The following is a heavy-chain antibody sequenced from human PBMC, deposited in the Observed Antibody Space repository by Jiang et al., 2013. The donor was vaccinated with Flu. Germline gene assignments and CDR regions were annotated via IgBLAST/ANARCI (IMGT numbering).Heavy chain of an antibody. Sequence: GLVKPSETLSLTCTVSGASVDGRGYYWSWLRQSPGERLEWIGYVFYSGSTLYNPSLESRVTISLDMSKNHFSLRLRTVTAADTAVYFCAREDQISGIDSWGQGTLVTVSS. CDR2: VFYSGST. CDR3: AREDQISGIDS. CDR1: GASVDGRGYY. V-gene: IGHV4-61*03. J-gene: IGHJ4*02. D-gene: IGHD6-19*01.